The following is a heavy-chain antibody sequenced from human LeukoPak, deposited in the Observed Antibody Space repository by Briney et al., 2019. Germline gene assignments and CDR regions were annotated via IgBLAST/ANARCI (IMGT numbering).Heavy chain of an antibody. CDR3: AKSGRYDEYYFDY. J-gene: IGHJ4*02. CDR1: GFTFSSYA. V-gene: IGHV3-23*01. Sequence: GGSLRLSCAASGFTFSSYAMSWVRQAPGKGLEWVSAISGSGSSTYYADSVKGRFAVSRDNSKNTLYLQMNSLRAEDTALYYCAKSGRYDEYYFDYWGQGTLVTVSS. D-gene: IGHD1-26*01. CDR2: ISGSGSST.